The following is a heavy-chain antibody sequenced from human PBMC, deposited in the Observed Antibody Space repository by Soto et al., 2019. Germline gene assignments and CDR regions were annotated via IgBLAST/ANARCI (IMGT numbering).Heavy chain of an antibody. CDR2: VYYSGST. D-gene: IGHD3-22*01. CDR1: GASISSSY. V-gene: IGHV4-59*01. J-gene: IGHJ3*02. CDR3: ARGYYDSNGQSNTFDI. Sequence: SETLSLTCTVSGASISSSYWSWIRQSPGKGLEWIGYVYYSGSTKYNPSLKSRVTISVDTSKNQFSLKLSSMTAADTAVYYCARGYYDSNGQSNTFDIWGQGTMVTVS.